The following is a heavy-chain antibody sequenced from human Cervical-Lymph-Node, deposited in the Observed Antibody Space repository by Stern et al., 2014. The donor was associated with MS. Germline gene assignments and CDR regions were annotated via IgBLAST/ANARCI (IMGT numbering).Heavy chain of an antibody. J-gene: IGHJ4*02. CDR2: IGSDSFNI. V-gene: IGHV3-48*01. CDR3: ASLTTVKYY. CDR1: GFTFRTDS. D-gene: IGHD4-17*01. Sequence: EVQLLESGGDLVQPGGSLRLSCAASGFTFRTDSMNWVRQAPGKGLEWVAYIGSDSFNIYYADSVKGRFTISRDNAKNSLYLQMNSLRAEDTAIYYCASLTTVKYYWGQGTLVTVSS.